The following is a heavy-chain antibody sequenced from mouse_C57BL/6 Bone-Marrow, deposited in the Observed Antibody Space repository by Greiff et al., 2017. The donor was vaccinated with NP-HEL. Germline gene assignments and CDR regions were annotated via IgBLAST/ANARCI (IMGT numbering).Heavy chain of an antibody. CDR1: GYTFTDHT. CDR3: ARLYGNYVGYFDY. J-gene: IGHJ2*01. V-gene: IGHV1-78*01. D-gene: IGHD2-1*01. CDR2: IYPRDGST. Sequence: VKLMESDAELVKPGASVKISCKVSGYTFTDHTIHWMKQRPEQGLEWIGYIYPRDGSTKYNEKFKGKATLTADKSSSTAYMQLNSLTSEDSAVYFCARLYGNYVGYFDYWGQGTTLTVSS.